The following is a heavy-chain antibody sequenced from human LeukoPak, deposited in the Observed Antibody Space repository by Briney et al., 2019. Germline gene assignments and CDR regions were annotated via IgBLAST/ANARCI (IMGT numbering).Heavy chain of an antibody. D-gene: IGHD6-19*01. CDR1: GYTFTSYD. CDR2: MNPNSGNT. CDR3: ARAGSGSLGHGY. Sequence: ASVKVSCKASGYTFTSYDINWGRQATGQGLEWMGWMNPNSGNTGYAQKFQGRVTMTRNTSISTAYMELSSLRSEDTAVYYCARAGSGSLGHGYWGQGTLVTVSS. J-gene: IGHJ4*02. V-gene: IGHV1-8*01.